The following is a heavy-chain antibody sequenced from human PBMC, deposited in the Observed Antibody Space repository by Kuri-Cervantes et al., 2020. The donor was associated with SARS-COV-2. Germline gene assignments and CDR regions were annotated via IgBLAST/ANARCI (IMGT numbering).Heavy chain of an antibody. CDR2: IYYNGDT. J-gene: IGHJ4*02. V-gene: IGHV4-61*01. CDR3: ARDQRRYRANDAPYDF. D-gene: IGHD1-26*01. CDR1: GASVNSINYY. Sequence: SETLSPTCTVTGASVNSINYYWTWIRQPPGKGLEWIGYIYYNGDTNYNPSLKSRVTISIDTSKNQLSLKLTSVTAADTAVYYCARDQRRYRANDAPYDFWGQGTLVTVSS.